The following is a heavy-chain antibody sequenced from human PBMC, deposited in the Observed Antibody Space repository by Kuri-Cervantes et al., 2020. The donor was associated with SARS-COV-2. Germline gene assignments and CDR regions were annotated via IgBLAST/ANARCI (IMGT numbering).Heavy chain of an antibody. J-gene: IGHJ3*02. CDR3: ARTESSGYYVRVGAFDI. CDR2: IYPDDSTT. CDR1: GYNFVSDW. V-gene: IGHV5-51*01. Sequence: GESLKISCKGSGYNFVSDWIGWVRQMPGKGLELMALIYPDDSTTRYNPSFQGHVTTSADKSISTAYLQWSSLKASDTAMYYCARTESSGYYVRVGAFDIWGQGTMVTVSS. D-gene: IGHD3-22*01.